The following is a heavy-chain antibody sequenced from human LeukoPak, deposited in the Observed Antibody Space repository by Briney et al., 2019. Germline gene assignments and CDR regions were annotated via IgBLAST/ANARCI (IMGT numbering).Heavy chain of an antibody. CDR1: GGSISSSSYF. V-gene: IGHV4-61*02. CDR3: ARAPLGYSYDRSGYFLQDAFDI. CDR2: IYTSGST. J-gene: IGHJ3*02. Sequence: SETLSLTCTVSGGSISSSSYFWSWIRQPAGEGLEWIGRIYTSGSTNYNPSLKSRVTMSIDMSKNQFSLKLRSVTAADTAVYYCARAPLGYSYDRSGYFLQDAFDIWGQGTVVTVSS. D-gene: IGHD3-22*01.